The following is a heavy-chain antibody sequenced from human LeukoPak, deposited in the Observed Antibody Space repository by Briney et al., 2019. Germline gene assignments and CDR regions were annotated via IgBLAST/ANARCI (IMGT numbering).Heavy chain of an antibody. CDR3: ARGRLYYYGSGSYQNDY. CDR1: GGSFSGYY. J-gene: IGHJ4*02. Sequence: PSETLSLTCAVYGGSFSGYYWSWIRQPPGKGLEWIGEINHSGSTNYNPSLKSRVTISVDTSKNQFSLKLSSATAADTAVYYCARGRLYYYGSGSYQNDYWGQGTLVTVSS. V-gene: IGHV4-34*01. CDR2: INHSGST. D-gene: IGHD3-10*01.